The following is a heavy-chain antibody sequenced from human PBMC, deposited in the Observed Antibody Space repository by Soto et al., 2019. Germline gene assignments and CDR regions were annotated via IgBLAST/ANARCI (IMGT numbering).Heavy chain of an antibody. CDR2: INSGGSST. CDR1: GFTFSSYW. D-gene: IGHD1-26*01. V-gene: IGHV3-74*01. J-gene: IGHJ4*02. CDR3: AIDSGSYDDY. Sequence: EVQLVESGGGLVQPGGSLRLSCASSGFTFSSYWMHWVRQAPGKGLVWVSRINSGGSSTDYADSVKGRFTSSRDNAKNTLYLHMNSLRAEDTAVYYCAIDSGSYDDYWGQGTLVTVSS.